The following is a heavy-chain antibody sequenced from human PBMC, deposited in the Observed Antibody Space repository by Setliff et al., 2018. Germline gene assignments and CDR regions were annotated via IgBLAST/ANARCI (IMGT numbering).Heavy chain of an antibody. D-gene: IGHD6-13*01. Sequence: PSETLSLTCAVSGGSLNSGSYYWSWIRQSTERGLEWLGRLHTSGSTTYNPALNSRVTISVDTSTNQFSLRLTSLTAADTAVYYCARDPGPHAAHFRALGYGMDVWGQGTTVTVSS. CDR3: ARDPGPHAAHFRALGYGMDV. CDR2: LHTSGST. V-gene: IGHV4-61*02. J-gene: IGHJ6*02. CDR1: GGSLNSGSYY.